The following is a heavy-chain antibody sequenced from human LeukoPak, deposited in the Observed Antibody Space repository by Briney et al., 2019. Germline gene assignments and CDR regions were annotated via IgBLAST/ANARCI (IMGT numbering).Heavy chain of an antibody. CDR3: ARGVMVGATDY. J-gene: IGHJ4*02. V-gene: IGHV3-74*01. CDR2: INSDGSST. Sequence: TGGSLRLSCAASGFTFSSYWMHWVRQAPGKGLVWVSRINSDGSSTSYADSVKGRFTISRDNAKNTLYLQMNSLRAKDTAVYYCARGVMVGATDYWGQGTLVTVSS. CDR1: GFTFSSYW. D-gene: IGHD1-26*01.